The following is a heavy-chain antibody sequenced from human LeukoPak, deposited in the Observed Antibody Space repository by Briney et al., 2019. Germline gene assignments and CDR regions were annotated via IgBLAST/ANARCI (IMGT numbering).Heavy chain of an antibody. D-gene: IGHD3-3*01. CDR2: IYRSGTT. J-gene: IGHJ4*02. CDR1: GYSINSGYY. Sequence: SETLSLTCSVSGYSINSGYYWGWIRQPPGKGLEWIGTIYRSGTTYYNSCLHSRVNISGDKSKNQVSLNLRSVTAADTAVYYCARHTDFWDYWGQGTLATVSS. V-gene: IGHV4-38-2*01. CDR3: ARHTDFWDY.